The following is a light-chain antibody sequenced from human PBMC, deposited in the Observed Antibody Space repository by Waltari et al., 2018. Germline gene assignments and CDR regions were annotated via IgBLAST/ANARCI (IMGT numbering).Light chain of an antibody. V-gene: IGLV4-69*01. CDR2: VNSDGSH. J-gene: IGLJ3*02. CDR3: QTGGHGTWV. Sequence: QLVLTQSPSASASLGASVKLTCTLSRGHSTTVVAWLQQQPEKGPRFLMKVNSDGSHTKGDEIPDRFSGSSSGAERYLTISSLQSEDEADYYCQTGGHGTWVFGGGTTLTVL. CDR1: RGHSTTV.